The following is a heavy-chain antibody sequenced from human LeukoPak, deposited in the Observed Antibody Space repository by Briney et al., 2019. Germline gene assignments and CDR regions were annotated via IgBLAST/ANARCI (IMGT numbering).Heavy chain of an antibody. CDR1: GFTFSSYS. CDR3: ARDPPPDDTSGYLDY. D-gene: IGHD3-22*01. J-gene: IGHJ4*02. Sequence: GGSLRLSCAASGFTFSSYSMNWVRQAPGKGLEWVSYISSSSGTIYYADSVKGRFTISRDNAKSSLYLQMNSLRDEDTAVYYCARDPPPDDTSGYLDYWGQGALVTVSS. CDR2: ISSSSGTI. V-gene: IGHV3-48*02.